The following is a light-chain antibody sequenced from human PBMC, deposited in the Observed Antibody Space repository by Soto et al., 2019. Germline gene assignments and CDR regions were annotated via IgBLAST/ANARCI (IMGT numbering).Light chain of an antibody. Sequence: QSALTQPASVSGSPGQSITISCTGTSTDVGRYNYVSWYQQYPGKAPKLMIYDVANRPSGVSNRFSGSKSGITASLTISGLQAEDEADYYCSSYTTSSTYVFGTGTKVTVL. CDR2: DVA. CDR3: SSYTTSSTYV. V-gene: IGLV2-14*01. J-gene: IGLJ1*01. CDR1: STDVGRYNY.